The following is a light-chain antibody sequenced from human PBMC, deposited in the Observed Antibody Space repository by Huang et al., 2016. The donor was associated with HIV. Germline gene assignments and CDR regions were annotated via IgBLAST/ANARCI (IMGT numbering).Light chain of an antibody. J-gene: IGKJ3*01. CDR3: QQFNNWPPLLS. CDR2: GAS. CDR1: QSVGDN. V-gene: IGKV3-15*01. Sequence: EIVMTQSPATLSVSPGESATLSCRASQSVGDNLSWYQQKPGLAPRLLMYGASTRANGIPARFSGTGSGTEFTLTISSVQSEDFAVYYCQQFNNWPPLLSFGPGTKVEIK.